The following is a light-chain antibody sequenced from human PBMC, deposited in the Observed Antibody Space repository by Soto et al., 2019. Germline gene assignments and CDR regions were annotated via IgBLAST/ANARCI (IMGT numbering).Light chain of an antibody. J-gene: IGKJ1*01. CDR2: KAS. V-gene: IGKV1-5*03. CDR1: QTISSW. Sequence: DIQMTQSPSTLSGSVGARVTITCRASQTISSWLAWYQQKPGKAPKLLIYKASTLKSGVTSRFSGSGSGTEFTLTISSLQPDDVETYYCQHCNSYSEAFGQGTKVELK. CDR3: QHCNSYSEA.